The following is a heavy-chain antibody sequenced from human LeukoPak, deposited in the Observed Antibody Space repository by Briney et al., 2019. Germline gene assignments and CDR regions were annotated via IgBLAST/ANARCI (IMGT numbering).Heavy chain of an antibody. Sequence: GESLRLSCAASGFTFNGYAMSWVRRAPGKGLEWVSLITGSGSNTYYADSVEGRFTISRDNSKNTLSLQMNSLRVEDTAIYYCAKDIQLSTWGLGTMVTVSS. D-gene: IGHD5-24*01. J-gene: IGHJ3*01. V-gene: IGHV3-23*01. CDR2: ITGSGSNT. CDR1: GFTFNGYA. CDR3: AKDIQLST.